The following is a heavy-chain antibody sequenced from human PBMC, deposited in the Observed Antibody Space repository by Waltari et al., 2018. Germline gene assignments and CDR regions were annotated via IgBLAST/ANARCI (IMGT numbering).Heavy chain of an antibody. D-gene: IGHD2-21*01. CDR3: ARDLEGEAWFDP. V-gene: IGHV4-38-2*02. CDR2: IYHSGST. Sequence: QVQLQESGPGLVKPSETLSLTCAVSGYSISSGYYWGWIRQPPGKGLEWIGSIYHSGSTYYNPSLKSRVTISVDTSKNQFSLKLSSVTAADTAVYYWARDLEGEAWFDPWGQGTLVTVSS. J-gene: IGHJ5*02. CDR1: GYSISSGYY.